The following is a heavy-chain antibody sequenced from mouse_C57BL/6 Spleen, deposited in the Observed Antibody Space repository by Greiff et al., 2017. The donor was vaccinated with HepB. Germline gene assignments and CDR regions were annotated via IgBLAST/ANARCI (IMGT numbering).Heavy chain of an antibody. V-gene: IGHV5-4*01. CDR1: GFTFSSYA. Sequence: EVNLVESGGGLVKPGGSLKLSCAASGFTFSSYAMSWVRQTPEKRLEWVATISDGGSYTYYPDNVKGRFTISRDNAKNNLYLQMSHLKSEDTAMYYCARDPVTTGYFDYWGQGTTLTVSS. D-gene: IGHD2-1*01. CDR2: ISDGGSYT. CDR3: ARDPVTTGYFDY. J-gene: IGHJ2*01.